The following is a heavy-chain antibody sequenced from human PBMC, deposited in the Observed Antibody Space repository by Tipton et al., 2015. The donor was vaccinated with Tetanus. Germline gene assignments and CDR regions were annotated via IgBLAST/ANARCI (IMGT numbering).Heavy chain of an antibody. V-gene: IGHV3-23*01. CDR2: ISGSGSGT. CDR1: GFTFSSYA. CDR3: AKDRYDSSGYYYLWDY. Sequence: SLRLSCAASGFTFSSYAMSWVRQAPGKGLEWISAISGSGSGTYYADSVKGRFIISRDNSKNTLYLQMNSLRAEDTAVYYCAKDRYDSSGYYYLWDYWGQGTLVPVSS. D-gene: IGHD3-22*01. J-gene: IGHJ4*02.